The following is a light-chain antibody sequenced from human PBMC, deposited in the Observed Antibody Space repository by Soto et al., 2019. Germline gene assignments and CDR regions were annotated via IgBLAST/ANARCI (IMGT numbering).Light chain of an antibody. V-gene: IGLV2-14*03. J-gene: IGLJ1*01. CDR2: DVC. CDR1: SSDVGNYNY. Sequence: QSALTQPASVSGSPGQSITISCTGTSSDVGNYNYVSWHQHHPGKAPKLMINDVCNRPSGVSSRFSGSKSGNTASLTISGLQAEDEADYYCSSYTSSDTYVFGTGTKLTVL. CDR3: SSYTSSDTYV.